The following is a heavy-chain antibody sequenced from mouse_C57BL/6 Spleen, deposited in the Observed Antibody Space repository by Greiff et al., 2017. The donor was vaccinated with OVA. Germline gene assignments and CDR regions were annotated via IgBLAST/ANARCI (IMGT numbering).Heavy chain of an antibody. Sequence: QVQLQQSGPELVKPGASVKIYCKASGYSFTSYYIHWVKQRPGQGLEWIGWIYPGSGNTKYNEKFKGKATLTADTSSITAYMQLSSLTSEDSAVYYCARNHYSNYGGFAYWGQGTLVTVSA. CDR2: IYPGSGNT. CDR1: GYSFTSYY. V-gene: IGHV1-66*01. CDR3: ARNHYSNYGGFAY. D-gene: IGHD2-5*01. J-gene: IGHJ3*01.